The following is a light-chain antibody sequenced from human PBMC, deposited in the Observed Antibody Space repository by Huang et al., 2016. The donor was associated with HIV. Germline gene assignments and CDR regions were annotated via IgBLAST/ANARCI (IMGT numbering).Light chain of an antibody. CDR1: QSINNY. CDR3: QQRYNRVS. CDR2: DAS. Sequence: EVVLTQSPGTVSLFVGDRVTLSCRASQSINNYLDWYQQKPGQAPRLLIYDASIRPSGIPAKFSGSGSGTDFALTISSLETDDVAVYYCQQRYNRVSFGGGT. V-gene: IGKV3-11*01. J-gene: IGKJ4*01.